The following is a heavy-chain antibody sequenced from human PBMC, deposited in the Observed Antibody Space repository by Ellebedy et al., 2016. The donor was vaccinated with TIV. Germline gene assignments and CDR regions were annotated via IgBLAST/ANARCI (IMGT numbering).Heavy chain of an antibody. J-gene: IGHJ2*01. CDR1: GFPFSSYS. CDR2: ISRDGGAT. Sequence: GESLKISCAASGFPFSSYSMNSVRQAPGKGLEWLSYISRDGGATYYADSVRGRFTISRDNVKNSMFLQMNSLRDDDTAVYSCARDQHFAFDVWGRGTLVTVSS. D-gene: IGHD2/OR15-2a*01. CDR3: ARDQHFAFDV. V-gene: IGHV3-48*02.